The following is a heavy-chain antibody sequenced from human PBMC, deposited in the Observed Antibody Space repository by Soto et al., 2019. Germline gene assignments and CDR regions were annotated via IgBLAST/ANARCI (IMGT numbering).Heavy chain of an antibody. Sequence: GGSLRLSCTDSGFTFSGDWMHWVRQAPGKGLVWVSRISGDGSSTTYADSVRGRFTISRDNAKNTVYLQMDSLRAEDTAVYYCARSLPGTYGAFDLWGQGTMVTVSS. CDR3: ARSLPGTYGAFDL. V-gene: IGHV3-74*01. CDR2: ISGDGSST. CDR1: GFTFSGDW. D-gene: IGHD1-7*01. J-gene: IGHJ3*01.